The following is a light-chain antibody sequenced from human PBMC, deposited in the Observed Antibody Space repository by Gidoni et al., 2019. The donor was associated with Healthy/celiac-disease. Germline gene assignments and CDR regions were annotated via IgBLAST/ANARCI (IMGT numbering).Light chain of an antibody. J-gene: IGKJ1*01. CDR3: QQYNNWWT. Sequence: IVMTQSPATLSVSPGERATLSCRASQSVNSNLAWYQQKPGQAPRLLIYGASTRATGIPARFSGSGSGTEFTLTISSLQSEDFAVYYGQQYNNWWTFGQGTKVEIK. V-gene: IGKV3-15*01. CDR1: QSVNSN. CDR2: GAS.